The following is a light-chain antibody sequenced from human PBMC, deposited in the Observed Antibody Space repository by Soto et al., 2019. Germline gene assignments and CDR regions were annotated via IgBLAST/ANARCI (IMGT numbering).Light chain of an antibody. CDR2: EVS. CDR3: SSYTGSSTLYV. V-gene: IGLV2-14*01. Sequence: SVRTQPASVSGSPGQSITISCTGTSSDIGGYNYVSWYQQHTGKVPKLMMFEVSNRPSGVSYRFSGSKSGNTASLTISGLQAEDEADYYCSSYTGSSTLYVFGTGTKVTVL. CDR1: SSDIGGYNY. J-gene: IGLJ1*01.